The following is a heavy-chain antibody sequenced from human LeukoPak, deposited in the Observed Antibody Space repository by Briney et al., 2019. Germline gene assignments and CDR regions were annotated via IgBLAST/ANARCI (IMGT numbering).Heavy chain of an antibody. J-gene: IGHJ4*02. CDR3: AKDAEGHYYDSSGSVDY. D-gene: IGHD3-22*01. Sequence: PGGSLRLSCAASGFTFSSYAMSWVRQAPGKGLEWVSAISGSGGSTYYADSVKGRFTISRDNSKNTLYLQMNSLRAEDTAVYYCAKDAEGHYYDSSGSVDYWGQGTLVTVSS. CDR2: ISGSGGST. V-gene: IGHV3-23*01. CDR1: GFTFSSYA.